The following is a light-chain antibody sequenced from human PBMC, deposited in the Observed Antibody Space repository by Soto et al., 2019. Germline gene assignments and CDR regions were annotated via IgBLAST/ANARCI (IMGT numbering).Light chain of an antibody. CDR3: QQYNNWTLT. V-gene: IGKV3-15*01. J-gene: IGKJ4*01. CDR1: QGVSGN. CDR2: GAS. Sequence: EIVMTQSPATLSVSPGERATLSCRASQGVSGNLAWYQQKPGQAPRLLIYGASTRATGIPARFSGSGSGTEFTLTISSLQSEDFAVYYCQQYNNWTLTFGGGTKVEIK.